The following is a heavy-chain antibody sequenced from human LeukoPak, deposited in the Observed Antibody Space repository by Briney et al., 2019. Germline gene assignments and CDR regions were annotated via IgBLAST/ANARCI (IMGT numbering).Heavy chain of an antibody. CDR2: INPNSGGT. J-gene: IGHJ4*02. CDR1: GYTFTGYY. Sequence: ASVKVSCKASGYTFTGYYMHWVRQAPGQGLEWMGWINPNSGGTNYAQKFQGRVTMTRDTSISTAYMELSRLRSDDTAVYYCARDRLVRGVIRTTFDYWGQGTLVTVSS. CDR3: ARDRLVRGVIRTTFDY. V-gene: IGHV1-2*02. D-gene: IGHD3-10*01.